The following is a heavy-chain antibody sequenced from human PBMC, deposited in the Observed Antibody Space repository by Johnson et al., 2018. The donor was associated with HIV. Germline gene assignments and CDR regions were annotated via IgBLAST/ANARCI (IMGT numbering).Heavy chain of an antibody. CDR3: AREEGSDILTRGDAFDI. V-gene: IGHV3-30*04. CDR1: GFTFSSYA. D-gene: IGHD3-9*01. CDR2: ISYDGSNK. J-gene: IGHJ3*02. Sequence: QMLLVESGGGVVQPGRSLRLSCAASGFTFSSYAMHWVRQAPGKGLEWVAVISYDGSNKYYADSVKGRFTISRDNSKNSLSLQMNSLRAEDTAIYYCAREEGSDILTRGDAFDIWGQGTMVAVSS.